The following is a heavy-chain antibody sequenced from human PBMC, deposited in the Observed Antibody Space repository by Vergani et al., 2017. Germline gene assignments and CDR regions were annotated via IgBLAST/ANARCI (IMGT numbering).Heavy chain of an antibody. CDR2: INPSGGST. CDR1: GYTFTSYY. Sequence: QVQLVQSGAEVKKPGASVKVSCKASGYTFTSYYMHWVRQAPGKGLEWMGIINPSGGSTTYAQQFQGRLTMTRDTSTSTVYMDLSNLRSEDTAVYYCARPHGDILPPDPRRLDYWGQGTLVTVSS. J-gene: IGHJ4*02. CDR3: ARPHGDILPPDPRRLDY. V-gene: IGHV1-46*03.